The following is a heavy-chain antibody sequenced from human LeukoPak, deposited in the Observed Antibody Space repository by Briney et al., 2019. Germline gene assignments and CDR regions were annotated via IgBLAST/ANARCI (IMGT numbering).Heavy chain of an antibody. CDR1: GYTFTSYG. J-gene: IGHJ4*02. CDR2: INPNSGGT. CDR3: ARGPLILSGGITFGGVIVPYYFDY. Sequence: ASVKVSCKASGYTFTSYGISWVRQAPGQGLEWMGWINPNSGGTNYAQKFQGRVTMTRDTSISTAYMELSRLRSDDTAVYYCARGPLILSGGITFGGVIVPYYFDYWGQGTLVTVSS. V-gene: IGHV1-2*02. D-gene: IGHD3-16*02.